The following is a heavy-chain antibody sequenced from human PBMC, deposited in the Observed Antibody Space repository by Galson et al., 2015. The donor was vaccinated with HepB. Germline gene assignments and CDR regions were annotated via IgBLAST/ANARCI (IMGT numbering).Heavy chain of an antibody. J-gene: IGHJ2*01. V-gene: IGHV1-46*01. Sequence: SVKVSCKASGYTFTSYYMHWVRQAPGQGLEWMGIINPSGGSTSYAQKFQGRVTMTRDTSTSTVYMELSSLRSEDTAVYYCASDTVRSDWYFDLWGRGTLVTVSS. CDR2: INPSGGST. CDR1: GYTFTSYY. D-gene: IGHD4-17*01. CDR3: ASDTVRSDWYFDL.